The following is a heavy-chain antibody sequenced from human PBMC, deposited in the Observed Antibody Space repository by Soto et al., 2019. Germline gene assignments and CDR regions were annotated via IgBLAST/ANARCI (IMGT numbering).Heavy chain of an antibody. V-gene: IGHV4-39*01. CDR2: IYYSGST. D-gene: IGHD4-17*01. Sequence: QLQLQESGPGLVKPSETLSLTCTVSGGSISSSSYYWGWIRQPPGKGLEWIGSIYYSGSTYYNPSLKSRVTISVDTSKNQFSLKLSSVTAADTAVYYCARSNDYGDWEDYWGQGTLVTVSS. CDR1: GGSISSSSYY. J-gene: IGHJ4*02. CDR3: ARSNDYGDWEDY.